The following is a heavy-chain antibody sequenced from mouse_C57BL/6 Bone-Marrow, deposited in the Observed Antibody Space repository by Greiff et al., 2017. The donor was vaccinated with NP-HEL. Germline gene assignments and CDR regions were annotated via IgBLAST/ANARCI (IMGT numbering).Heavy chain of an antibody. D-gene: IGHD2-3*01. V-gene: IGHV1-72*01. CDR2: IDPTSGGT. Sequence: QVQLQQPGAELVMPGASVKLSCKASGYTFTSYWMHWVKQRPGRGLEWIGRIDPTSGGTKYNEKFKSKATLTVDKSSSTAYMQLSSLTSEDSAVYYCARDGYLYAMDYWGQGTSVTVSS. CDR3: ARDGYLYAMDY. J-gene: IGHJ4*01. CDR1: GYTFTSYW.